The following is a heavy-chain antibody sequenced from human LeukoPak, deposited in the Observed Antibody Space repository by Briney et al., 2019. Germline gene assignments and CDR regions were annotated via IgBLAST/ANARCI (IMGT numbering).Heavy chain of an antibody. D-gene: IGHD1-26*01. CDR2: INPNSAT. Sequence: ASVKVSCKASGGTFSSYAISWVRQAPGQGLEWMGWINPNSATNYAQKFQGRVTMTRDTPTSTAYMELSRLTSDDMAVYYCSRGEVDGPDFDYWGQGTLVTVSS. CDR3: SRGEVDGPDFDY. V-gene: IGHV1-2*02. J-gene: IGHJ4*02. CDR1: GGTFSSYA.